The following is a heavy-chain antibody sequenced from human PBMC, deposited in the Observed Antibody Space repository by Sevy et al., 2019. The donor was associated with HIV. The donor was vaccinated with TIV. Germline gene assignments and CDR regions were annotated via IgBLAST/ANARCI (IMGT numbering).Heavy chain of an antibody. CDR1: GFSFTSYE. J-gene: IGHJ6*02. D-gene: IGHD2-15*01. Sequence: GESLKISCAASGFSFTSYEINWVRQAPGKGLEWVSYISIRGTTIYYADSVKGRFTISRDNAKNSLFLQMNSLRADDTAVYYCARTGIGISGLTGAMHVWGQGTTVTVSS. V-gene: IGHV3-48*03. CDR3: ARTGIGISGLTGAMHV. CDR2: ISIRGTTI.